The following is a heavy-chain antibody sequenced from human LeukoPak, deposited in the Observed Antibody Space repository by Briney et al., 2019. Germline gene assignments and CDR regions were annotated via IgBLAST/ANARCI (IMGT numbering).Heavy chain of an antibody. D-gene: IGHD3-9*01. CDR1: GGSISSYY. V-gene: IGHV4-59*08. CDR2: IYYSGST. J-gene: IGHJ3*02. Sequence: SETLSLTCTVSGGSISSYYWSWIRQPPGKGLEWIGYIYYSGSTNYNPSLKSRVTISVDTSKNQFSLKLSSVTAADTAVYYCARHGRYYDILTGYYFGDAFDIWGQGTMVTVSS. CDR3: ARHGRYYDILTGYYFGDAFDI.